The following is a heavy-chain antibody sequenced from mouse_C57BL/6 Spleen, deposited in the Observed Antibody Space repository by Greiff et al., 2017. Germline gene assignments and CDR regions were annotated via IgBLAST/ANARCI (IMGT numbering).Heavy chain of an antibody. CDR3: AKPHYSNYGYFDV. CDR2: INPSTGGT. Sequence: VQLKQSGPELVKPGASVKISCKASGYSFTGYYMNWVKQSPEKSLEWIGQINPSTGGTTSNQKFTGKDTLTVDKSSSTACMQLKSLTSEDSAVDYCAKPHYSNYGYFDVWGTGTTVTVSA. J-gene: IGHJ1*03. D-gene: IGHD2-5*01. V-gene: IGHV1-42*01. CDR1: GYSFTGYY.